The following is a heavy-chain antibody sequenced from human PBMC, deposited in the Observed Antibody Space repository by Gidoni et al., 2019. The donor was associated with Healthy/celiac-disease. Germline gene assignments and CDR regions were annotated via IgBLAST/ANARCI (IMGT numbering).Heavy chain of an antibody. J-gene: IGHJ4*02. CDR1: GGSISRGGYS. V-gene: IGHV4-30-2*01. Sequence: QLQLQESGSGLVKPSQTLSLTCAVSGGSISRGGYSWSWIRQPPGKGLEWIGYIFHSGSTYYNPSLKSRVTISVDRSKNQFSLKLSSVTAADTAVYYCARENSSGGFDYWGQGTLVTVSS. CDR2: IFHSGST. CDR3: ARENSSGGFDY. D-gene: IGHD3-10*01.